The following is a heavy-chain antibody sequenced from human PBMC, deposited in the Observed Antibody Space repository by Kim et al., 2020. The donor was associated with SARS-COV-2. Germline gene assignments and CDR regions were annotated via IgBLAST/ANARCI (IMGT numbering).Heavy chain of an antibody. J-gene: IGHJ4*02. CDR1: GGPLTSNTYY. CDR2: ISYSGST. CDR3: VRLGSSSWFFDS. V-gene: IGHV4-39*01. Sequence: SETLSLTCSVSGGPLTSNTYYWAWIRQPPGKGLEWIGSISYSGSTYYNPSLTSRVTISVDTSKNQFSLKLSSATASDRAVYYCVRLGSSSWFFDSWGQGTLVTVSS. D-gene: IGHD6-13*01.